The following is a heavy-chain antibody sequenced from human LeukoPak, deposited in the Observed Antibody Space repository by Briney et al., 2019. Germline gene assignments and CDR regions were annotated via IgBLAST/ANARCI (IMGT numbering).Heavy chain of an antibody. D-gene: IGHD3-22*01. CDR1: GFTFSSYA. Sequence: GGSLRLSCSASGFTFSSYAMHCVRQAPGKGLEYVSAISSNGGSTYYADSVKGRFTISRDNSKNTLYLQMSSLRAEDTAVYYCVKALALLLLPYGYWGQGTLVTVSS. J-gene: IGHJ4*02. CDR3: VKALALLLLPYGY. V-gene: IGHV3-64D*09. CDR2: ISSNGGST.